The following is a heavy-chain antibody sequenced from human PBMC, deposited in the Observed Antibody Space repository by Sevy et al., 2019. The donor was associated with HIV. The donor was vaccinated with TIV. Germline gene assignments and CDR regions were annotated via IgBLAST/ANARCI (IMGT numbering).Heavy chain of an antibody. V-gene: IGHV3-48*03. CDR3: ARDNSGGYYYGVNWFDP. Sequence: GGSLRLSCAASGFTFSSYEMNWVRQAPGKGLEWVSYISSSGSTIYYADSVKDRFTISRDNAKNSLYLQMNSLRAEDTAVYYCARDNSGGYYYGVNWFDPWGQGTLVTVSS. D-gene: IGHD3-10*01. J-gene: IGHJ5*02. CDR1: GFTFSSYE. CDR2: ISSSGSTI.